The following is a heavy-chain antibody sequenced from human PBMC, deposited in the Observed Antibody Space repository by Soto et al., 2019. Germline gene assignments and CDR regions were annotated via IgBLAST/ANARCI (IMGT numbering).Heavy chain of an antibody. D-gene: IGHD3-10*01. CDR1: GGSFSGYY. V-gene: IGHV4-34*01. Sequence: SETLSLTCAVYGGSFSGYYWSWIRQPPGKGLEWIGEINHSGSTNYNPSLKSRVTISVDTSKNQFSLKLSSVTAADTAVYYCARAYYYGSGTNYFDYWGQGTLVTVSS. CDR3: ARAYYYGSGTNYFDY. J-gene: IGHJ4*02. CDR2: INHSGST.